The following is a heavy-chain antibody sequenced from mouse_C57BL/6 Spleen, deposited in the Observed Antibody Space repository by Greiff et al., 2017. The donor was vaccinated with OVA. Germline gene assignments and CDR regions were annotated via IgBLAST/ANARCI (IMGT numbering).Heavy chain of an antibody. V-gene: IGHV1-53*01. Sequence: QVQLQQPGPELVKPGASVKLSCKASGYTFTSYWMHWVKQRPGQGLEWIGNINPSNGGTNYNEKFKSKATLTVDKSSSTAYMQLSSLTSEDSAVYYCARGPYDYDRYFDVWGTGTTVTVSS. CDR1: GYTFTSYW. D-gene: IGHD2-4*01. CDR3: ARGPYDYDRYFDV. J-gene: IGHJ1*03. CDR2: INPSNGGT.